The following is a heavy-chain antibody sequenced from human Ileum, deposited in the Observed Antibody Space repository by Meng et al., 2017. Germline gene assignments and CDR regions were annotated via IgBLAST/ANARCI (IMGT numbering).Heavy chain of an antibody. J-gene: IGHJ4*02. CDR1: GFTFGDSA. CDR2: IRSKSSGESP. D-gene: IGHD5-24*01. CDR3: TRSRDGYNFILRY. V-gene: IGHV3-49*03. Sequence: GGSLRLSCRASGFTFGDSAVSWFRQAPGKGLEWVGFIRSKSSGESPQYAASVRGRFTISWDDSKIIAYLQMNILRTEDTAVYYCTRSRDGYNFILRYWGQGTLGTVSS.